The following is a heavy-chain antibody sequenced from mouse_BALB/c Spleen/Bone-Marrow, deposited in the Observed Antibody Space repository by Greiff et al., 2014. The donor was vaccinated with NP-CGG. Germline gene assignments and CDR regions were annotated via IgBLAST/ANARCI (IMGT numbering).Heavy chain of an antibody. Sequence: EVQLQQSGPELVKPGASVKISCKASGYSFTGYYMHWVKQSHVKSLEWIGRINPYNGATSYNQNFKDKASLTVDKSSSTAYIELHSLTSEDSAVYYCAEGGYGNVFDYWGQGTTLTVSS. CDR3: AEGGYGNVFDY. J-gene: IGHJ2*01. D-gene: IGHD2-1*01. CDR2: INPYNGAT. V-gene: IGHV1-26*01. CDR1: GYSFTGYY.